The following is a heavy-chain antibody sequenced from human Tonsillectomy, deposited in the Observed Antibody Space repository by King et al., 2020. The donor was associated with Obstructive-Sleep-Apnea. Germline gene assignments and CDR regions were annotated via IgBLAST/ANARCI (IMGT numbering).Heavy chain of an antibody. V-gene: IGHV1-8*01. Sequence: VQLVESGAEVKKPGASVKVSCKASGYTFTSYDINWVRQATGQGLEWMGWMNPNSGNTGFAQKFQGRVTMTRNTSISTAYMELSSLRSEDTAVYYCARGWGGGNNYYYYGMDVWGQGTTVTVSS. D-gene: IGHD3-16*01. J-gene: IGHJ6*02. CDR3: ARGWGGGNNYYYYGMDV. CDR2: MNPNSGNT. CDR1: GYTFTSYD.